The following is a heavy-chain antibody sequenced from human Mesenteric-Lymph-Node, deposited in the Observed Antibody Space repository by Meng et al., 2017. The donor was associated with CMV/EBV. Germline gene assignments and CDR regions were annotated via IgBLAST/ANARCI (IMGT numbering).Heavy chain of an antibody. V-gene: IGHV1-69*02. CDR3: ARVYSGSHFDY. J-gene: IGHJ4*02. Sequence: SVKVSCKASGGTLSGYIINWVRQAPGQGLEWMGRIIPSLDITDYAQTFQGRVTLSADKFTSTAYMELSSLRSEDTAVYYCARVYSGSHFDYWGQGTLVTVSS. CDR1: GGTLSGYI. D-gene: IGHD1-26*01. CDR2: IIPSLDIT.